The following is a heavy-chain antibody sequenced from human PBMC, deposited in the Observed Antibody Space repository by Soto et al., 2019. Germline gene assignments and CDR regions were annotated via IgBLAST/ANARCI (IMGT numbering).Heavy chain of an antibody. Sequence: SVKVSCKASGGTFSSYAISWVRQAPGQGLEWMGGIIPIFGTANYAQKFQGRVTITADKSTSTAYMELSSLRSEDTAVYYCAREAASGSYYSSLYYGMDVWGQGTTVTVYS. CDR2: IIPIFGTA. CDR3: AREAASGSYYSSLYYGMDV. V-gene: IGHV1-69*06. D-gene: IGHD1-26*01. J-gene: IGHJ6*02. CDR1: GGTFSSYA.